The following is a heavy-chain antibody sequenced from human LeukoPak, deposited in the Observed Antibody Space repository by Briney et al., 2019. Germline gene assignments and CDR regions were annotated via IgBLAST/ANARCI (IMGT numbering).Heavy chain of an antibody. CDR3: ARDWYHAIDY. CDR1: GFTFSIYG. Sequence: GGSLRLSCAASGFTFSIYGMHWVRQAPGKGLEWAAVISDDGSNKYYADSVKGRFTISRDNAKNTLYLQMNSLRDEDTAVYYCARDWYHAIDYWGQGTLVTVSS. CDR2: ISDDGSNK. V-gene: IGHV3-30*03. D-gene: IGHD2-2*01. J-gene: IGHJ4*02.